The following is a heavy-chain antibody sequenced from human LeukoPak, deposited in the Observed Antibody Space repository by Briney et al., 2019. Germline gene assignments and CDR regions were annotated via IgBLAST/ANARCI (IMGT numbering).Heavy chain of an antibody. CDR3: AAMTGIAVAGTAY. Sequence: SETLSLTCTVSGGSISSYYWSWIRQPPGKGLEWIGYIYYSGSTNYNPSLQSRVTISLDTSKNQFSLKLSSVTAADTAVYYCAAMTGIAVAGTAYWGQGTLVTVSS. D-gene: IGHD6-19*01. J-gene: IGHJ4*02. CDR1: GGSISSYY. V-gene: IGHV4-59*01. CDR2: IYYSGST.